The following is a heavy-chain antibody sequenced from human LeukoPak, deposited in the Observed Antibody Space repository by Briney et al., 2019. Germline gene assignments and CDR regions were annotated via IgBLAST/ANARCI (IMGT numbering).Heavy chain of an antibody. CDR3: ARDRGPAHSGWHGLPSNWFDP. V-gene: IGHV4-61*02. J-gene: IGHJ5*02. CDR2: IYTSGST. CDR1: GGSISSGSYY. D-gene: IGHD6-19*01. Sequence: ASETLSLTCTVSGGSISSGSYYWSWIRQPAGKGLEWIGRIYTSGSTNYNPSLKSRVTISVDTSKNQFSLKLNSVTAADTAVYYCARDRGPAHSGWHGLPSNWFDPWGQGTLVTVSS.